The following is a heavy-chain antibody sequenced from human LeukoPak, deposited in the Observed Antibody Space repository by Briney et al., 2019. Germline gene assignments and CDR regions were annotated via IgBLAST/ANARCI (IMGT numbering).Heavy chain of an antibody. CDR3: AKSSYYDSSGYYREYYFDY. CDR2: ISYDGSNK. V-gene: IGHV3-30*04. J-gene: IGHJ4*02. CDR1: GFTFSSYA. D-gene: IGHD3-22*01. Sequence: GGSLRLSCAASGFTFSSYAMHWVRQAPGKGLEWVAVISYDGSNKYYADSVKGRFTISRDNSKNTLYLQMNSLRAEDTAVYYCAKSSYYDSSGYYREYYFDYWGQGTLVTVSS.